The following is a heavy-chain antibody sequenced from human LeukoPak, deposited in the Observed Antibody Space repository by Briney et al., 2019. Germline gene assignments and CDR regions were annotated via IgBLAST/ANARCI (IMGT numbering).Heavy chain of an antibody. CDR1: GGSISSGDYY. Sequence: SETLSLTCTVSGGSISSGDYYWSWIRQPPGKGLEWIGYIYHSGSTYYNPSLESRVTISVDTSKNQFSLKLSSVTAADTAVYYCARDRGYTYGVDYWGQGTLVTVSS. CDR3: ARDRGYTYGVDY. D-gene: IGHD5-18*01. J-gene: IGHJ4*02. CDR2: IYHSGST. V-gene: IGHV4-30-4*01.